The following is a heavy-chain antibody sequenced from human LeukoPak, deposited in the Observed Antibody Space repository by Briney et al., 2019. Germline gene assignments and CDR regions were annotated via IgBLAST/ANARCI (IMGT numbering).Heavy chain of an antibody. CDR2: ISASGGTT. CDR3: ARSSLERHYSFDF. J-gene: IGHJ4*02. CDR1: GFTFRNYW. Sequence: GGSLRLSCAASGFTFRNYWMSWVRQAPGKGLEWLSYISASGGTTYYADSVNGRFTISRDNAKNSLFLEMNSLRVDDTAMYFCARSSLERHYSFDFWGRGTLVTVSS. V-gene: IGHV3-48*01. D-gene: IGHD1-1*01.